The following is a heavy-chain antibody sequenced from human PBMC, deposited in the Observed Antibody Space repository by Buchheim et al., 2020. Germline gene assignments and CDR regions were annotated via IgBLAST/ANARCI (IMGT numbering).Heavy chain of an antibody. V-gene: IGHV3-30*18. CDR2: ISYDGSNK. CDR3: AKDVTMDRGVLGRGAPFDY. Sequence: QVHLAESGGGVVQSGRSLRLSCEGSGFTFSTYAMHWVRQAPGKGLEWVAVISYDGSNKYYIDSVKGRFTVSRDNSRNTLYLQMDSLRADDTAVYYCAKDVTMDRGVLGRGAPFDYWGQGTL. CDR1: GFTFSTYA. D-gene: IGHD3-10*01. J-gene: IGHJ4*02.